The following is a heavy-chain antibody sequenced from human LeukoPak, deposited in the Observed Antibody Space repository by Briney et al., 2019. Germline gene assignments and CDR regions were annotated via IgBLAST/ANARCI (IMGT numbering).Heavy chain of an antibody. J-gene: IGHJ4*02. CDR1: GGTFSSYA. D-gene: IGHD5-18*01. Sequence: SVKVSCKASGGTFSSYAISWVRQAPGQGLEWMGRIIPIFGTANHAQKFQGRVTITTDESTSTAYMELSSLRSEDTAVYYCARDRDGYSYGYEIDYWGQGTLVTVSS. CDR2: IIPIFGTA. CDR3: ARDRDGYSYGYEIDY. V-gene: IGHV1-69*05.